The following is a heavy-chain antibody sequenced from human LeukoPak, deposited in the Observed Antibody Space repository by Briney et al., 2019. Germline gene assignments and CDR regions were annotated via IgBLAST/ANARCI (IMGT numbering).Heavy chain of an antibody. Sequence: GASVKVSCKASGYTITSYYMHWVRQAPGQGLEWMGIINPSGGSTSYAQKFQGRVTMTRDTSTSTVYMELSKLSSEDTAVYYCARDLDRLLWFGELPPSYYYGMDVWGKGTTVTVSS. J-gene: IGHJ6*04. V-gene: IGHV1-46*01. CDR2: INPSGGST. D-gene: IGHD3-10*01. CDR1: GYTITSYY. CDR3: ARDLDRLLWFGELPPSYYYGMDV.